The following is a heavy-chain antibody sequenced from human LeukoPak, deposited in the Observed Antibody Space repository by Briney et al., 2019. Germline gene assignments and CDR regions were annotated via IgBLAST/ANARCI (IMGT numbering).Heavy chain of an antibody. CDR1: GYTFTNYA. Sequence: GASVKVSCKASGYTFTNYAFTWVRQAPGQGLEWMGWISAYNGDTNYVQILQGRVTLTADTSTNTAYMELRSLRSDDTAVYYCIKGFEYWGQGTLVTVSS. J-gene: IGHJ4*02. D-gene: IGHD3-10*01. CDR3: IKGFEY. CDR2: ISAYNGDT. V-gene: IGHV1-18*01.